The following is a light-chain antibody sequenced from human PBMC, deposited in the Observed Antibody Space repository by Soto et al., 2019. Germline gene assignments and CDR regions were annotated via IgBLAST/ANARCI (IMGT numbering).Light chain of an antibody. CDR3: QQSNNWPPWT. CDR2: GAS. Sequence: EVVMRQSPATLSVSPGEGATLSRRSSQGIGDTLAWYQHKPGQAHSLLIYGASTRATGIPARFSGSGSGTEFTLTISSLQSVDFAVYYCQQSNNWPPWTVGQGTQVDIK. J-gene: IGKJ1*01. V-gene: IGKV3-15*01. CDR1: QGIGDT.